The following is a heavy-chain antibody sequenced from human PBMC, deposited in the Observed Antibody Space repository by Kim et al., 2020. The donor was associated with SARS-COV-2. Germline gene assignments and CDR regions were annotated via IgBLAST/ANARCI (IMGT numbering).Heavy chain of an antibody. J-gene: IGHJ6*02. Sequence: SETLSLTCAVYGGSFSGYYWSWIRQPPGKGLEWIGEINHSGSTNYNPSLKSRVTISVDTSKNQFSLKLSSVTAADTAVYYCARFGKLLLYYYYYGMDVWGQGTTVTVSS. CDR1: GGSFSGYY. V-gene: IGHV4-34*01. D-gene: IGHD2-15*01. CDR2: INHSGST. CDR3: ARFGKLLLYYYYYGMDV.